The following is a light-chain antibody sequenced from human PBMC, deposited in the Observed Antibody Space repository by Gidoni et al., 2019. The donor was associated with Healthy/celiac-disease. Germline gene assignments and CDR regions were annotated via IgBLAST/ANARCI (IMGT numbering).Light chain of an antibody. J-gene: IGLJ3*02. CDR1: ALPKQY. V-gene: IGLV3-25*02. Sequence: SYELTQPPSVSVSPGQTARITCSGDALPKQYAYWYQQKPGQAPVLVIYKDSERPSGIPERFSGSSSGTTVTLTISGVQAEDEADYYCQSADSSLRGVFGGGTKLTVL. CDR2: KDS. CDR3: QSADSSLRGV.